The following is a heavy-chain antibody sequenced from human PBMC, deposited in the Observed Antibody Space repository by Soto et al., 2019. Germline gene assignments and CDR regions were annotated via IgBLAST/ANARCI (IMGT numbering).Heavy chain of an antibody. J-gene: IGHJ4*02. CDR3: ARGYGSGSYWFDY. CDR1: GDSVSSGTDS. Sequence: QLQLQESGSGLVKPSQTLSLTCAVSGDSVSSGTDSWSWIRQPPGKGLEWIGYIFHSGNTNYNPYLRSRVTMSLDRSKNQISLNLTSVTAADTAVYYCARGYGSGSYWFDYWGQGTLVTVSS. V-gene: IGHV4-30-2*01. D-gene: IGHD3-10*01. CDR2: IFHSGNT.